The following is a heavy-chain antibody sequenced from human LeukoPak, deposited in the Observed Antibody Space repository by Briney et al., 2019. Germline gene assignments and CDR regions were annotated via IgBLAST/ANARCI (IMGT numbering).Heavy chain of an antibody. Sequence: SETLSLTCSVSGGSIDRGIYSWRWLRQPPGKGLEGIGYFFHTGSPSYNPSLKSRVTISVDRSKNQFSLKLSSVTAADTAMYYCVRDGDYYDSGGYGNIWGQGTLVTVSS. J-gene: IGHJ4*02. D-gene: IGHD3-22*01. V-gene: IGHV4-30-2*01. CDR3: VRDGDYYDSGGYGNI. CDR1: GGSIDRGIYS. CDR2: FFHTGSP.